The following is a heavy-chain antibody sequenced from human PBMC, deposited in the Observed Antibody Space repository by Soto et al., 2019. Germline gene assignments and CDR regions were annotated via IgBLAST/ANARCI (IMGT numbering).Heavy chain of an antibody. J-gene: IGHJ6*02. Sequence: GGSLRPSCAASGFAFSNAWITFFRHSPCKGLEWVVRIKRKTDGGTTDYAAPVKGRFTNSRDDSKNTLYLKMNSLKTEDTAVYYCTTYKDESNYDFWSGYYPGMYDRGYGMDVWGQGTTVTVSS. CDR2: IKRKTDGGTT. CDR3: TTYKDESNYDFWSGYYPGMYDRGYGMDV. CDR1: GFAFSNAW. D-gene: IGHD3-3*01. V-gene: IGHV3-15*01.